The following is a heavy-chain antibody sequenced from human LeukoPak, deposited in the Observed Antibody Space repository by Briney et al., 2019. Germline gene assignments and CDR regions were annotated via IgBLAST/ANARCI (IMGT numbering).Heavy chain of an antibody. CDR1: GFTFTDSY. J-gene: IGHJ4*02. V-gene: IGHV3-11*04. CDR3: ARGCDRGDYCFDS. D-gene: IGHD4-17*01. CDR2: ISGIGNII. Sequence: GGSLRLSCAASGFTFTDSYMSWIRQAPGKGLEWVAYISGIGNIIYYGDSLKGRFTISRDNAKNSLYLQMNSLRVDDTAVYYCARGCDRGDYCFDSWGQGTLVAVSS.